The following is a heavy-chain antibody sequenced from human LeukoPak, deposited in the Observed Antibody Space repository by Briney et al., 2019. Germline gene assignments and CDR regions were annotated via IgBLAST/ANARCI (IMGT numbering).Heavy chain of an antibody. CDR2: ISGGDGST. V-gene: IGHV3-23*01. CDR3: AKRYSGSGSNFNPLEN. D-gene: IGHD3-10*01. Sequence: GGSLRLSCEAPGFTFRNSPMSWVRQAPGKGLEWISAISGGDGSTYHADSVRGRFTISSDNSKNTLYLQMNSLRAEDTAVYYCAKRYSGSGSNFNPLENWGQGTLVTVPS. J-gene: IGHJ4*02. CDR1: GFTFRNSP.